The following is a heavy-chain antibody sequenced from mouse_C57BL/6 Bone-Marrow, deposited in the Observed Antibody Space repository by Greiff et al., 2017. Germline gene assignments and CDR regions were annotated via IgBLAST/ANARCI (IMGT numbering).Heavy chain of an antibody. Sequence: QVQLQQSGAELAKPGASVKLSCKASGYTFTSYWMHWVHQRPGQGLEWIGYINPSSGYTKYNQKFKDKATFTADKSSSTAYMQLSSLTYEDSAVYYCARRGNYDVDDWGQGTTLTVSS. CDR2: INPSSGYT. CDR3: ARRGNYDVDD. V-gene: IGHV1-7*01. CDR1: GYTFTSYW. D-gene: IGHD2-1*01. J-gene: IGHJ2*01.